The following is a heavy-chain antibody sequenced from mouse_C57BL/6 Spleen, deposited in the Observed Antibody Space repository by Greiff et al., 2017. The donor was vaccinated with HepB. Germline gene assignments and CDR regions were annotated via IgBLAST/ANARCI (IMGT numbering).Heavy chain of an antibody. CDR3: ARHASSGSSWFAY. V-gene: IGHV5-6*02. Sequence: DVKLVESGGDLVKPGGSLKLSCAASGFTFSSYGMSWVRQTPDKRLEWVATISSGGSYTYYPDSVKGRFTISRDNAKNTLYLQMSSLKSEDTAMYYCARHASSGSSWFAYWGQGTLVTVSA. CDR1: GFTFSSYG. D-gene: IGHD3-2*02. CDR2: ISSGGSYT. J-gene: IGHJ3*01.